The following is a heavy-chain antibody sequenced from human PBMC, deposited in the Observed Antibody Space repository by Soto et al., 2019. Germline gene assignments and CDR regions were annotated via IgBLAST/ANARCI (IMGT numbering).Heavy chain of an antibody. D-gene: IGHD4-17*01. V-gene: IGHV3-23*01. Sequence: EVQLLESGGGLVQPGGSLRLSCAASGFTFNNYAMSWVRQAPGKGLEWVSTITSSGGNTYYSDSVKGRFTISRDNSKNTLYLQMNSLRAEDTALYYCAKDLYGDYDCDCWGQGTVVTVSS. CDR3: AKDLYGDYDCDC. CDR1: GFTFNNYA. J-gene: IGHJ4*02. CDR2: ITSSGGNT.